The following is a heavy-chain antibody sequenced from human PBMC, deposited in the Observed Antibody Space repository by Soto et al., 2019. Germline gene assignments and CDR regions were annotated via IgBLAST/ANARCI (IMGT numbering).Heavy chain of an antibody. CDR1: GGSISGYY. V-gene: IGHV4-59*01. J-gene: IGHJ3*02. CDR3: ARHAIMIRGGVDVFDI. Sequence: VSGGSISGYYWTWIRQPPGKGLEWIGYIYYSGSTHNSPSLKSRVTISVDTSKNQISLKLSSVTAADTAVYYCARHAIMIRGGVDVFDIWGQGTVVTVSS. D-gene: IGHD3-10*01. CDR2: IYYSGST.